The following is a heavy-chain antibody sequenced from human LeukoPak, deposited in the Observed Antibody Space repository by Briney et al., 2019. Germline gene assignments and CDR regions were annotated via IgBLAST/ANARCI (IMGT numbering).Heavy chain of an antibody. J-gene: IGHJ4*02. D-gene: IGHD3-3*01. Sequence: GGSLRLSCAASGFTFDDYAMHWVRQAPGKGLEWVSGISWNSGSIGYADPVKGRFTISRDNAKNSLYLQMNSLRAEDTALYYCAEDPNYDFWSGYYNGGFDYWGQGTLVTVSS. CDR1: GFTFDDYA. V-gene: IGHV3-9*01. CDR3: AEDPNYDFWSGYYNGGFDY. CDR2: ISWNSGSI.